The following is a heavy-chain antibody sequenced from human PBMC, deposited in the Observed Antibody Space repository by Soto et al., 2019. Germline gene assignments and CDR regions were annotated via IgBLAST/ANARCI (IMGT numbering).Heavy chain of an antibody. CDR1: GFSLSTSGVG. Sequence: QITLKESGPTLVKPTQTLTLTCTFSGFSLSTSGVGVGWIRQPPGKALEWLALIYWDDDKRYSPSLKSRRTITQDTSKNQVVLTMTNMDPVDTATYYCAHRRGDYTTGYYYGMDVWGQGTTVTVSS. CDR2: IYWDDDK. V-gene: IGHV2-5*02. J-gene: IGHJ6*02. D-gene: IGHD4-17*01. CDR3: AHRRGDYTTGYYYGMDV.